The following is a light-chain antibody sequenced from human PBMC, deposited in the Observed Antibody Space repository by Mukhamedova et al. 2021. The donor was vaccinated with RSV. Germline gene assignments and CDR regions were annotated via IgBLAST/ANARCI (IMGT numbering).Light chain of an antibody. CDR3: QQYGSSPWT. J-gene: IGKJ1*01. V-gene: IGKV3-20*01. CDR1: QSVSSSY. Sequence: QSVSSSYLAWYQQKPGQAPRLLIYGASSRATGIPDRFSGSGSGTDFTLTISRLEPEDFAVYYCQQYGSSPWTFGQGTKVEI. CDR2: GAS.